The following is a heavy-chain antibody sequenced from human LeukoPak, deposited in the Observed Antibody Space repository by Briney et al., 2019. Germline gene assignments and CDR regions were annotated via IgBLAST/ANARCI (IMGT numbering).Heavy chain of an antibody. J-gene: IGHJ4*02. V-gene: IGHV4-38-2*02. CDR2: LHHTRST. D-gene: IGHD1-26*01. CDR1: GYSIRSGYY. Sequence: KTSETLSLTCAVSGYSIRSGYYWVWIRQPPGKGLEWIGSLHHTRSTYYNPSLKSRVSMSVDRSNNNFSLKLSTVTASDTAVYYCARDRESSPWELLLDYWGQGILVTVSS. CDR3: ARDRESSPWELLLDY.